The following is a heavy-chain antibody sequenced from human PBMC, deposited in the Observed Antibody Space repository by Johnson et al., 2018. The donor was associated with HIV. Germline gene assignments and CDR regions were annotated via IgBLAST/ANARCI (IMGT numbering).Heavy chain of an antibody. Sequence: QVQLVESGGGLVQPGRSLRLSCATSGFTFSDYYMSWIRQAPGKGLEWVSYISSSGSTIYYADSVKGRFTISRDNAKNSLYLQMNSLRAGETAVYYCARVGAFGDGISLGAFDIWGQGTMVTVSS. CDR2: ISSSGSTI. V-gene: IGHV3-11*04. J-gene: IGHJ3*02. D-gene: IGHD3-10*01. CDR1: GFTFSDYY. CDR3: ARVGAFGDGISLGAFDI.